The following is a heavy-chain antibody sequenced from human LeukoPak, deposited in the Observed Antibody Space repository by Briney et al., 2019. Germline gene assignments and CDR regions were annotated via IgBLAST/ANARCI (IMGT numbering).Heavy chain of an antibody. D-gene: IGHD6-13*01. V-gene: IGHV4-59*11. Sequence: SETLSLTCTVSGGSISSHYWSWIRQPPGKGLEWIGYIYYSGSTNYNPSLKSRVTMSVDTSKNQFSLKLSSVTAADTAVYYCARGNSSSWHSGYYYYYMDVWGKGTTVTVSS. CDR1: GGSISSHY. J-gene: IGHJ6*03. CDR3: ARGNSSSWHSGYYYYYMDV. CDR2: IYYSGST.